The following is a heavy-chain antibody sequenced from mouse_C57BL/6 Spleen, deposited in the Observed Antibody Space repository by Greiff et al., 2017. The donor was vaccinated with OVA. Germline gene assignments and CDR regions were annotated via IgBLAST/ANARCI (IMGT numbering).Heavy chain of an antibody. CDR1: GYAFSSYW. D-gene: IGHD1-1*01. J-gene: IGHJ2*01. CDR3: ATIGYGSSYGVY. CDR2: IYPGDGDT. Sequence: VKLQESGAELVKPGASVKISCKASGYAFSSYWMNWVKQRPGKGLEWIGQIYPGDGDTNYNGKFKGKATLTADKSSSTAYMQLSSLTSEDSAVYFCATIGYGSSYGVYWGQGTTLTVSS. V-gene: IGHV1-80*01.